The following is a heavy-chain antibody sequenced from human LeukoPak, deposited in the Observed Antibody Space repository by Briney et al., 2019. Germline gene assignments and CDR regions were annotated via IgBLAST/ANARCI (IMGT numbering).Heavy chain of an antibody. CDR3: AKAGSLLYWKFDY. Sequence: GWSLRLSCAASGFTFSSYAMSWVRQAPGKGLEWVSATSGSGGSTYYADSVKGRFTISRDNSKDTLYLQMNSLRAEDTAVYYCAKAGSLLYWKFDYWGQGALVTVSS. V-gene: IGHV3-23*01. CDR2: TSGSGGST. J-gene: IGHJ4*02. D-gene: IGHD2-15*01. CDR1: GFTFSSYA.